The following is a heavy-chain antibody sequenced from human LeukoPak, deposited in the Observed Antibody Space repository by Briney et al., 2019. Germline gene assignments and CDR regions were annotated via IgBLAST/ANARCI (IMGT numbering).Heavy chain of an antibody. CDR2: IYYSGST. V-gene: IGHV4-39*07. CDR3: ARAPTTMGRAFDI. J-gene: IGHJ3*02. CDR1: GASISSSSYY. D-gene: IGHD4-23*01. Sequence: SETLSLTCTVSGASISSSSYYWGWIRQPPGKGLDGIGVGSIYYSGSTYHNPSLKSPVTMSLDTSNNQFSSKPRSVTAADTAAYYCARAPTTMGRAFDIWGQGTMVTVSS.